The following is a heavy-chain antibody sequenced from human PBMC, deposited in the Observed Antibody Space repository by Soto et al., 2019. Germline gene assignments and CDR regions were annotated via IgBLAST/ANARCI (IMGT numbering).Heavy chain of an antibody. CDR3: ITRIAVAGTG. CDR1: GFTFSSSA. CDR2: ISYDGSNK. J-gene: IGHJ4*02. V-gene: IGHV3-30-3*01. Sequence: SLRLSCAASGFTFSSSAMHWVRQAPGKWLEWVAVISYDGSNKYYADSVKGRFTISRDNSKNTLYLQMNSLRAEDTAVYYCITRIAVAGTGWGQGTLVTVSS. D-gene: IGHD6-19*01.